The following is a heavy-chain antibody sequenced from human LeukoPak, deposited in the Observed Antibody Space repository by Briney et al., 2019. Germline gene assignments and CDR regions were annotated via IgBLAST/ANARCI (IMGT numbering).Heavy chain of an antibody. D-gene: IGHD3-10*01. CDR3: AREGYYGTGSPPSLYFDY. Sequence: GGSLRLSCAASGFTFRNYVIHWVRQAPGKGLEWVAVTSSDLNVKLYADSVKGRFTISRDNSRSTLYLQMNSLRPEDTAIYYCAREGYYGTGSPPSLYFDYWGQGTLVTVSS. CDR1: GFTFRNYV. V-gene: IGHV3-30-3*01. J-gene: IGHJ4*02. CDR2: TSSDLNVK.